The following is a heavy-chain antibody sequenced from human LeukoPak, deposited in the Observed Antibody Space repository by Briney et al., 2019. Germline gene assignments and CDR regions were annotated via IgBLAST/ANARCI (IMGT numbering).Heavy chain of an antibody. J-gene: IGHJ4*02. CDR3: AKVAKYYYGPETYYFFEQ. D-gene: IGHD3-10*01. V-gene: IGHV3-7*01. Sequence: GGSLRLSCAASGFTLNNYAMSWVRQAPGKGLEWVANINQDGTEKYYVDSVKGRFTISRDYAKNSLYLQMNSLRVEDTAVYYCAKVAKYYYGPETYYFFEQWGQGTPVTASS. CDR2: INQDGTEK. CDR1: GFTLNNYA.